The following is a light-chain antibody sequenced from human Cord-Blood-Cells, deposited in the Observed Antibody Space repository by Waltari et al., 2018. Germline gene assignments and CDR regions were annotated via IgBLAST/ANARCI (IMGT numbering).Light chain of an antibody. Sequence: QSALTQPASVSGSPGQSITISCTGTSSDVGGYNYVSWYQQHPGKAPKLMIYEVSKRPSCVSTRFSGAKSGNTASLTISGLQAEDEADYYCSSYTSSSTYVFGTGTKVTVL. CDR1: SSDVGGYNY. CDR3: SSYTSSSTYV. J-gene: IGLJ1*01. CDR2: EVS. V-gene: IGLV2-14*01.